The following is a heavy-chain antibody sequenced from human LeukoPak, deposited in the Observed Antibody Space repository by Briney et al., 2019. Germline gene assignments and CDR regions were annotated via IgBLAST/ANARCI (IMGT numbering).Heavy chain of an antibody. CDR3: ARMVGVCSSRWNADQNNWLDP. CDR2: ISTYNGNT. Sequence: ASVKVSCKASGYTFTTYAICWVRQAPGQGLEWMGWISTYNGNTNYAQNLQGRVTMTTETSTNTAYMELRSLTSDDTAIYYCARMVGVCSSRWNADQNNWLDPWGQGTLVTVSS. CDR1: GYTFTTYA. D-gene: IGHD6-13*01. J-gene: IGHJ5*02. V-gene: IGHV1-18*01.